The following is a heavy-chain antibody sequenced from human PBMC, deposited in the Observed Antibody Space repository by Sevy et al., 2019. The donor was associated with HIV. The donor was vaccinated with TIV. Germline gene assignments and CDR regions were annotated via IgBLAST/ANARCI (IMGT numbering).Heavy chain of an antibody. V-gene: IGHV3-7*01. J-gene: IGHJ3*02. D-gene: IGHD6-13*01. CDR1: GFTFSSYW. CDR3: ARSWEQQLHDAFDI. CDR2: MKEDGSER. Sequence: GGSLRLSCAASGFTFSSYWMSWVRQAPGKGLEWVATMKEDGSERNYVDSVKGRFTISRDNAKNSLYLQMNSLRAEDTAVYYCARSWEQQLHDAFDIWGQGTMVTVSS.